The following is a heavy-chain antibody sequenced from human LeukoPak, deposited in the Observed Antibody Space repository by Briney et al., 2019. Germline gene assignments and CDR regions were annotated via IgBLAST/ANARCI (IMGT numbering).Heavy chain of an antibody. CDR3: ARERLWFGESSGANWFDP. CDR1: GYTFTSYD. V-gene: IGHV1-8*01. J-gene: IGHJ5*02. D-gene: IGHD3-10*01. CDR2: MNPNSGNT. Sequence: ASVKVSCKASGYTFTSYDINWVRQATGQGLEWMGWMNPNSGNTGYAQKFQGRVTMTRNTSISTAYMELSSLRSEDTAVYYCARERLWFGESSGANWFDPWGQGTLVTVSS.